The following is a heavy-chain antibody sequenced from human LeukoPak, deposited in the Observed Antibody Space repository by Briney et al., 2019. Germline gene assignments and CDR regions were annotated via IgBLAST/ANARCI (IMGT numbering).Heavy chain of an antibody. D-gene: IGHD3-10*01. V-gene: IGHV1-18*01. J-gene: IGHJ4*02. CDR2: ISAYNGKT. Sequence: ASVKVSCKASGYTFTSFGISWVRQAPGQGLEWMGWISAYNGKTNSAPKLQGRLTTTTDASTSTAYMELRSLRSDDTAVYFCARSGRGEDYWGQGTLVTVSS. CDR3: ARSGRGEDY. CDR1: GYTFTSFG.